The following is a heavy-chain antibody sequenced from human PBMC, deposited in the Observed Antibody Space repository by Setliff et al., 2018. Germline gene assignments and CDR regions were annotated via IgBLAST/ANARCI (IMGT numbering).Heavy chain of an antibody. J-gene: IGHJ4*02. CDR3: ARESRYYYDNLGTLDY. CDR2: IYHSGSA. D-gene: IGHD3-22*01. Sequence: SETLSLTCTVSGGSISSYYWSWIRQPAGKGLEWIAYIYHSGSAYYNPSLKSRVTMSVDTSKNQFSLKLSSVTAADTAVYYCARESRYYYDNLGTLDYWGQGTLVTVSS. CDR1: GGSISSYY. V-gene: IGHV4-59*06.